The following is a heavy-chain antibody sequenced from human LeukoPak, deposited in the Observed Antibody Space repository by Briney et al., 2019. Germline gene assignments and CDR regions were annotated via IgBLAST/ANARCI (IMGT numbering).Heavy chain of an antibody. D-gene: IGHD3-10*01. V-gene: IGHV3-23*01. CDR3: ARVGPLWFGELFTPLPYYYYYGMDV. Sequence: GGSLRLSCAASGFTFSSYAMSWVRQAPRKGLEWVSAISGSGGSTHYADSVKGRFTISRDNSKNTLYLQMNSLRDEDTAVYYCARVGPLWFGELFTPLPYYYYYGMDVWGQGTTVTVSS. CDR1: GFTFSSYA. J-gene: IGHJ6*02. CDR2: ISGSGGST.